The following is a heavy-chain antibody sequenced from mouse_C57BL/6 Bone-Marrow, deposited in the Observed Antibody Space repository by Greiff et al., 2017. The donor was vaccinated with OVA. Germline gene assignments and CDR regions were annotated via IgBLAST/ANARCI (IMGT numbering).Heavy chain of an antibody. CDR1: GFTFSSYG. J-gene: IGHJ2*01. CDR3: ARMRYYFDY. Sequence: EVQGVESGGDLVKPGGSLKLSCAASGFTFSSYGMSWVRQTPDKRLEWVATISSGGSNTYYPDSVKGRFTISRDNAKNTLYLQMSSLKSEDTAMYYCARMRYYFDYWGQGTTLTVSS. V-gene: IGHV5-6*01. CDR2: ISSGGSNT.